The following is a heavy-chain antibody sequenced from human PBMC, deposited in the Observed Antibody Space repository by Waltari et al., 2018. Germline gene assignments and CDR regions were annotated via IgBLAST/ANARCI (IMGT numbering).Heavy chain of an antibody. CDR2: MNPNSGNT. J-gene: IGHJ4*02. D-gene: IGHD2-15*01. Sequence: QVQLVQSGAEVKKPGASVKVSCKASGYTFTSYDINWVRQATGHGLEWMGWMNPNSGNTGYAQKFKGRVTITRNTSISTAYMERSSLRSEDTAVYYCATTKGLGYCSGGSCLPSDYWGQGTLVTVSS. CDR3: ATTKGLGYCSGGSCLPSDY. CDR1: GYTFTSYD. V-gene: IGHV1-8*03.